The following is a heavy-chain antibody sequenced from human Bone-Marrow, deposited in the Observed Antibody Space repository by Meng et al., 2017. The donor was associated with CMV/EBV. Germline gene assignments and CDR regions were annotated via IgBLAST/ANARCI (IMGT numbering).Heavy chain of an antibody. CDR3: AKDKPEYDAVWSGYYSDHYFDY. V-gene: IGHV3-23*01. Sequence: AMSWVSKGPGKGLEWVSAISGSGASTYYADSVKGRFTIFRDNSKNTLYLHMNSLRAEDTALYYCAKDKPEYDAVWSGYYSDHYFDYWGPGTLVTVSS. D-gene: IGHD3-3*01. J-gene: IGHJ4*02. CDR1: A. CDR2: ISGSGAST.